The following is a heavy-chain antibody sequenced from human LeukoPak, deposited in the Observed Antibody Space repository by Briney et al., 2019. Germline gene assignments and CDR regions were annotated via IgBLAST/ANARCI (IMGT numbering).Heavy chain of an antibody. CDR2: ISSTGGTT. V-gene: IGHV3-23*01. CDR1: GFTFSSYG. D-gene: IGHD2-15*01. CDR3: AKNGDRGAYCTGGTCYPYFYYYMDV. Sequence: GGSLRLSCAASGFTFSSYGMHWVRQAPGKGLEWVSSISSTGGTTYYADSVKGRFTISRGNSKNTLYLQMNSLRAEDTAIYYCAKNGDRGAYCTGGTCYPYFYYYMDVWGKGTTVTI. J-gene: IGHJ6*03.